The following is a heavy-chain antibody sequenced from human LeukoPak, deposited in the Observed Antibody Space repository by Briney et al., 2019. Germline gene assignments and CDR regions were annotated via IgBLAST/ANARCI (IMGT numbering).Heavy chain of an antibody. CDR2: IKEDGTET. V-gene: IGHV3-7*03. CDR3: ARDRAYDILTGYYPTNYYYGMDV. Sequence: GGSLRLSCAASGFMFSSNWMSWVRLAPGKGLEWVANIKEDGTETYYVDSVKGRFTISRDNSKNTLYLQMNSLRAEDTAVYYCARDRAYDILTGYYPTNYYYGMDVWGQGTTVTVSS. CDR1: GFMFSSNW. D-gene: IGHD3-9*01. J-gene: IGHJ6*02.